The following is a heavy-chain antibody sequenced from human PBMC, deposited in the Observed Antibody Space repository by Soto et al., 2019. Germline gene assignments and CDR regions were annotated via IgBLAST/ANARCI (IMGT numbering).Heavy chain of an antibody. V-gene: IGHV4-31*03. CDR3: ARGAARENFDY. D-gene: IGHD1-26*01. CDR2: IYYSGST. Sequence: SETLSLTCTVSGGSISSGGYYWSWIRQHPGKGLEWIGYIYYSGSTYYNPSLKSRVTISVDTSKNQFSLIVSSVTAADTAVYYCARGAARENFDYWGQGTLVTVSS. CDR1: GGSISSGGYY. J-gene: IGHJ4*02.